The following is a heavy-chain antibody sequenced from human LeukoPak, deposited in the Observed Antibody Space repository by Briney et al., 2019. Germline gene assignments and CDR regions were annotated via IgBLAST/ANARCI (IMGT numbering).Heavy chain of an antibody. CDR3: ARDGQLRGAFDI. CDR2: IYHSGST. J-gene: IGHJ3*02. CDR1: GGSISSSNW. D-gene: IGHD2-2*01. V-gene: IGHV4-4*02. Sequence: SGTLSLTCAVSGGSISSSNWWSWVRQPPGKGLEWIGEIYHSGSTNYNPSLKSRVTISVDTSKNQFSLKLSSVTAAGTAVYYCARDGQLRGAFDIWGQGTMVTVSS.